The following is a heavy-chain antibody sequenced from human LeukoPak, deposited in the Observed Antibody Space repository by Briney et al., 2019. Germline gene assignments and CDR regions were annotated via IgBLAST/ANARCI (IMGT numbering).Heavy chain of an antibody. CDR1: GFTFSSYA. J-gene: IGHJ4*02. CDR3: AKSPYGDYYFDY. D-gene: IGHD4-17*01. Sequence: GSLRLSCAASGFTFSSYAMSWVRQAPGKGLEWVSAISGSGGSTYYADSVKGRFTISRDNSKNMLYLQMNSLGAEDTALYYCAKSPYGDYYFDYWGQGTLVTVSS. V-gene: IGHV3-23*01. CDR2: ISGSGGST.